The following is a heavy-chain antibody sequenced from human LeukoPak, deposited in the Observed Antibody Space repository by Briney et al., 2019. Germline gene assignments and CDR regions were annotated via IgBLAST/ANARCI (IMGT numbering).Heavy chain of an antibody. J-gene: IGHJ4*02. D-gene: IGHD1-26*01. V-gene: IGHV3-15*01. CDR3: TTAGSGSPFRY. Sequence: GGSLRLSCAASGFTFSSYWMSWVRQAPGKGLEWVGRIKSKTDGETTDYAAPVKGRFTISRDDSKDTLFLQMNSLKTEDTGVYYCTTAGSGSPFRYWGQGTLVTVSS. CDR2: IKSKTDGETT. CDR1: GFTFSSYW.